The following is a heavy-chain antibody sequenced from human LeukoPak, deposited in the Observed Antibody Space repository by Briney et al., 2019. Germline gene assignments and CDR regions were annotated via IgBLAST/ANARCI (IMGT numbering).Heavy chain of an antibody. V-gene: IGHV4-59*08. CDR1: GGSISSYY. Sequence: SETLSLTCTVSGGSISSYYWSWVRQPPGKGLEWIAYIYYSGTTNYNPSLKSRVTISVDTSKNQFSLKLSSVTAADTAVYYCARHGGYSGNPMPFDSWGQGTLVTVSS. D-gene: IGHD4-23*01. CDR2: IYYSGTT. CDR3: ARHGGYSGNPMPFDS. J-gene: IGHJ4*02.